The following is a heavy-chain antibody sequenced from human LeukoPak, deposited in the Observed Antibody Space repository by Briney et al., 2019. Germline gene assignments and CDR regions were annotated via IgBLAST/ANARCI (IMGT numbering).Heavy chain of an antibody. D-gene: IGHD4-17*01. V-gene: IGHV3-48*04. Sequence: PGGSLRLSCAASGFTFSSYSMNWVRQAPGKGLEWVSYISSSSSTIYYADSVKGRFTISRDNAKNSLYLQMNSLRAEDTAVYYCARALISSALEPTVLDYCGQGTLVTVSS. J-gene: IGHJ4*02. CDR2: ISSSSSTI. CDR1: GFTFSSYS. CDR3: ARALISSALEPTVLDY.